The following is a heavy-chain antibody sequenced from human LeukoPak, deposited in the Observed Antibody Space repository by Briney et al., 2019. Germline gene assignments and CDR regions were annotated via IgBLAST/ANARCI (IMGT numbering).Heavy chain of an antibody. V-gene: IGHV3-7*05. CDR3: ARGPMTSDV. D-gene: IGHD2-21*02. Sequence: GGSLRLSCAASGFTFSSYAMSWVRQAPGKGLEWVANLKPDGSEMYYVDSVKGRFTISRDNAKNSLYLQMSSLRAEDTAVYYCARGPMTSDVWGQGTTVTVSS. CDR2: LKPDGSEM. J-gene: IGHJ6*02. CDR1: GFTFSSYA.